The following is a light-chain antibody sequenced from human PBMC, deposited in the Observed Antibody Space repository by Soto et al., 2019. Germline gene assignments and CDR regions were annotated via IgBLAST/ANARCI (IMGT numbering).Light chain of an antibody. CDR3: AAWDDSLNGPV. CDR2: SNN. J-gene: IGLJ2*01. V-gene: IGLV1-44*01. Sequence: QSVLTQPPSASGTPGQRVTISCSGTSSNIGSNTVNWYQQLPGTAPKLLIYSNNQRPSGVPDLSSGSKSGTSASLAISGLQSEDAADYYCAAWDDSLNGPVFGGGTKLTVL. CDR1: SSNIGSNT.